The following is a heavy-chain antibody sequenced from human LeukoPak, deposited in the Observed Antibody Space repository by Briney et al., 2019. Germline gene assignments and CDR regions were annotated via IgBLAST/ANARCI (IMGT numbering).Heavy chain of an antibody. V-gene: IGHV3-30*04. CDR2: ISYDGSNK. J-gene: IGHJ4*02. Sequence: GRSLRLSCAASGFTFSSYAMHWVRQAPGKGLEWVAVISYDGSNKYYADSVKGRFTISRDNSKNTLYLQMNSLRAEDTAVYYCLTTVTTSVDYWGQGTLVTVSS. CDR3: LTTVTTSVDY. D-gene: IGHD4-17*01. CDR1: GFTFSSYA.